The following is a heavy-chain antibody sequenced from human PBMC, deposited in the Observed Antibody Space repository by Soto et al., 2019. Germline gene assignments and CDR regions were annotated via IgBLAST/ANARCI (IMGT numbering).Heavy chain of an antibody. CDR2: IYSDGGT. J-gene: IGHJ4*02. CDR1: GGSINNYY. CDR3: ARSSVSRNFDY. Sequence: QVQLHESGPGLVKPSETLSLTCTVSGGSINNYYWSWIRQPPGKGLEYVGYIYSDGGTNYNPSLKSRLTMSVDTSKNQFSLRLHSVTAADTALYYCARSSVSRNFDYWGLGTLVTVSS. D-gene: IGHD3-22*01. V-gene: IGHV4-59*01.